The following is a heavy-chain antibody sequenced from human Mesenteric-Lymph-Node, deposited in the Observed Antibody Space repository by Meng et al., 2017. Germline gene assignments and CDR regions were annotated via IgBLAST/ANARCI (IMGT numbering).Heavy chain of an antibody. CDR3: ARGQRSYSGSYPEWFDP. CDR2: IYYSGST. D-gene: IGHD1-26*01. Sequence: QLTRPGPALSKPPQTLSLTCTVSGGSISSGDYYWSWIRQPPGKGLEWIVYIYYSGSTYYNPSLKSRVTISVDTSKNQFSLKLSSVTAADTAVYYCARGQRSYSGSYPEWFDPWGQGTLVTVFS. V-gene: IGHV4-30-4*01. J-gene: IGHJ5*02. CDR1: GGSISSGDYY.